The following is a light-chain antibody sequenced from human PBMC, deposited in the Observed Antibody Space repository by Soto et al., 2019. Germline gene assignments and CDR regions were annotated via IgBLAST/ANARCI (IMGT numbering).Light chain of an antibody. CDR2: DNS. V-gene: IGLV1-40*01. Sequence: QSVLTQPPSLSGAPGQRVTISCTGSRSNIGAGYDVHWYQHLPGTAPKVLIFDNSNRPSGVPDRFSGSKSGTSASLAITGLQAEDEAVYCCHSYDVSLSGPVFGGGTKLTVL. J-gene: IGLJ2*01. CDR1: RSNIGAGYD. CDR3: HSYDVSLSGPV.